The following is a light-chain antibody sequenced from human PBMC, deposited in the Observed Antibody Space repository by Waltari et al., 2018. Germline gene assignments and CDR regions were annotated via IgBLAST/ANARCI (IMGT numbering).Light chain of an antibody. V-gene: IGKV1-27*01. CDR3: QKYNSAPRT. CDR1: QGINNH. J-gene: IGKJ1*01. Sequence: DIQMTQSPSSLSASVGDRVTITCRASQGINNHLAWYQQTPGKVPTLLIYSASTLQSGVPSRFSGSGSVTDFTLTISSLHPEDVATYYCQKYNSAPRTFGPGTKVEIK. CDR2: SAS.